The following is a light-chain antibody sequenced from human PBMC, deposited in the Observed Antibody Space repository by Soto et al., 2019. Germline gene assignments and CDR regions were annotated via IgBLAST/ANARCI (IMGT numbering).Light chain of an antibody. CDR1: SSDVGGYNY. J-gene: IGLJ1*01. CDR3: CSNTTSYTRQIV. Sequence: QSALTQPASVSGSPGQSITISCTGTSSDVGGYNYVSWYQHHPGKAPKLMIYDVSNRPSGVSNRFSGSKSGNTASLTISGLQPEDEADYYCCSNTTSYTRQIVFGTGTKVTVL. CDR2: DVS. V-gene: IGLV2-14*03.